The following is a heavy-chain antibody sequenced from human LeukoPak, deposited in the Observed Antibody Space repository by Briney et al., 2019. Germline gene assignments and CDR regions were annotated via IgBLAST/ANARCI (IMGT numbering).Heavy chain of an antibody. CDR2: ISGSGGST. CDR1: GFTFRNYV. D-gene: IGHD3-22*01. Sequence: PGGSLRLSCAASGFTFRNYVIHWVRQAPGKGLEWVSAISGSGGSTYYADSVKGRFTISRDNSKNTLYLQMNSLRAEDTAVYYCAKDGRYYDSSGYYYVGYFDYWGQGTLVTVSS. CDR3: AKDGRYYDSSGYYYVGYFDY. V-gene: IGHV3-23*01. J-gene: IGHJ4*02.